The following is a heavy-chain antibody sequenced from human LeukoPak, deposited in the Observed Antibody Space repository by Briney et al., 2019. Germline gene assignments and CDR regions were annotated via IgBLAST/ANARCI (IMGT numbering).Heavy chain of an antibody. D-gene: IGHD6-13*01. CDR1: GFTFSSYA. J-gene: IGHJ4*02. Sequence: GGSLRLSCAASGFTFSSYAMHWVRQAPGKGLEWLAVISHDASNKYYADSVKGRFTISRDNSKNTLYLQMNSLRTDDTAVYYCTRDPLSSSQRGYFDYWGQGTLVTVSS. CDR3: TRDPLSSSQRGYFDY. V-gene: IGHV3-30-3*01. CDR2: ISHDASNK.